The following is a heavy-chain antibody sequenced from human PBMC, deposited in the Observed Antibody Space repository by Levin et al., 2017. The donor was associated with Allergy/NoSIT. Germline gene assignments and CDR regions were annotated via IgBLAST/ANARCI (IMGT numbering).Heavy chain of an antibody. CDR1: GGSVFSGSYY. CDR3: ARGLIITQGGSNYYYGVDV. V-gene: IGHV4-61*01. Sequence: PGGSLRLSCTVSGGSVFSGSYYWSWIRQPPGKGLEYIGYVCYSGSTNYNPSLKSRVTISMDTSKNQLSLKLGSVSAADTAVYHCARGLIITQGGSNYYYGVDVWGQGTPVAVSS. D-gene: IGHD3-10*01. J-gene: IGHJ6*02. CDR2: VCYSGST.